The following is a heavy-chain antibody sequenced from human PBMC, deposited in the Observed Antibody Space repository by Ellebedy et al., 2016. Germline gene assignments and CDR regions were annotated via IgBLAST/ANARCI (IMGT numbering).Heavy chain of an antibody. CDR2: ISSSGSTI. CDR3: ARDYCSSTSCYHFDY. CDR1: GFTFSDYY. J-gene: IGHJ4*02. V-gene: IGHV3-11*01. D-gene: IGHD2-2*01. Sequence: GGSLRLXXAASGFTFSDYYMSWIRQAPGKGLEWVSYISSSGSTIYYADSVKGRFTISRDNAKNSLYLQMNSLRAEDTAVYYCARDYCSSTSCYHFDYWGQGTLVTISS.